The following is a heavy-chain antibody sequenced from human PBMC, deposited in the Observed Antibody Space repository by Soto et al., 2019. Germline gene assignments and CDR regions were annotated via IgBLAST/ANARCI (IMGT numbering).Heavy chain of an antibody. Sequence: SETLSLTCAVSGGSISSGGYSWSWIRQPPGKGLEWIGYIYHSGSTYYNPSLKSRVTISVDRSKNQFSLKLSSVTAADTAVYYCARVTTIFGVAPSEYFDYWGKGTLVTVSS. CDR1: GGSISSGGYS. CDR3: ARVTTIFGVAPSEYFDY. J-gene: IGHJ4*02. D-gene: IGHD3-3*01. CDR2: IYHSGST. V-gene: IGHV4-30-2*01.